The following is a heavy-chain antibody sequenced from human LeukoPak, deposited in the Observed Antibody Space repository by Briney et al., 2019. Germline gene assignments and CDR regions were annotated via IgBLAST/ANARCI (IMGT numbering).Heavy chain of an antibody. CDR2: IAYHGNSE. D-gene: IGHD6-19*01. Sequence: GTSLRLSCAVSGFTISSHGMHWVRQAPGKGPEWVAMIAYHGNSEYYGDSVKGRFTISRDNSKNTLYLQMNSLRVEDTAVYHCAKDWGSGGWYNYFDPWGQGTLVTVSS. J-gene: IGHJ5*02. V-gene: IGHV3-30*18. CDR3: AKDWGSGGWYNYFDP. CDR1: GFTISSHG.